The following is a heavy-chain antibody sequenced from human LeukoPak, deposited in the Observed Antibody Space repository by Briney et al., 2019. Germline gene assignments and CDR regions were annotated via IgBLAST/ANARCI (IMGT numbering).Heavy chain of an antibody. J-gene: IGHJ4*02. CDR1: GGSISSGDYY. V-gene: IGHV4-30-4*01. Sequence: SQTLSLTCAVSGGSISSGDYYWSWIRQPPGKGLKWIGYIYYSGSTYYNPSLKSRLTMSVDTSNNLFSLKLSSVTAADTAVYYCARTDSSGYYGAYWGQGTLVTVSS. CDR2: IYYSGST. D-gene: IGHD3-22*01. CDR3: ARTDSSGYYGAY.